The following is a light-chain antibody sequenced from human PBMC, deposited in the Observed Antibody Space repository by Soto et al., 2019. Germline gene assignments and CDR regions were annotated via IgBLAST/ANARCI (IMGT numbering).Light chain of an antibody. CDR3: RQYNNWPSIT. V-gene: IGKV3-15*01. CDR2: GAA. Sequence: EIVMTQAPATLSVSPGERATLSCRASQSVSSNLAWYQQKPGQAPRILIYGAATRATGIPARFSGSRSGTEFHLSISSLQSEDFAVYYCRQYNNWPSITFGQGTRLEFK. CDR1: QSVSSN. J-gene: IGKJ5*01.